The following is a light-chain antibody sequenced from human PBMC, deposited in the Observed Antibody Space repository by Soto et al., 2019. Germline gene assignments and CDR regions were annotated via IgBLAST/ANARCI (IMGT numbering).Light chain of an antibody. Sequence: EIVLTQSPGTLSLSPGERATLSCRASQSVIGSYLAWYQQKPGQAPRLLLYGASSRATGIPDRFSGSGSGTDFTLTISRLEPEDFAVYYCNQYYSSPLPFGGGNKVEIK. V-gene: IGKV3-20*01. CDR1: QSVIGSY. J-gene: IGKJ4*01. CDR3: NQYYSSPLP. CDR2: GAS.